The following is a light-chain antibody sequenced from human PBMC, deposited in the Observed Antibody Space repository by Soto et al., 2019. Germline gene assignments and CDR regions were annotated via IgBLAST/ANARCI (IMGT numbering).Light chain of an antibody. Sequence: QLVLTQSPSASASLGASVKLTCTLSSGHNSYAIAWHQQQPEKGPRYLMKLNSDGSHSTGDGIPDRFSGSSSGAERYLTISSLQSEDEADYYCQTWGTGIVVFGGGTKVTVL. CDR1: SGHNSYA. CDR3: QTWGTGIVV. J-gene: IGLJ2*01. CDR2: LNSDGSH. V-gene: IGLV4-69*01.